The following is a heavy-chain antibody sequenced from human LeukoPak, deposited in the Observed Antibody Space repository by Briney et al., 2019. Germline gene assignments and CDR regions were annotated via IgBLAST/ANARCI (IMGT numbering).Heavy chain of an antibody. CDR2: IYTSGST. CDR3: ARQRAGAAGTINWFDP. J-gene: IGHJ5*02. D-gene: IGHD6-13*01. CDR1: GGSFSGYY. V-gene: IGHV4-59*10. Sequence: SETLSLTCAVYGGSFSGYYWSWIRQPAGKGLEWIGRIYTSGSTNYNPSLKSRVTISVDTSKNQFSLKLSSVTAADTAVYYCARQRAGAAGTINWFDPWGQGTLVTVSS.